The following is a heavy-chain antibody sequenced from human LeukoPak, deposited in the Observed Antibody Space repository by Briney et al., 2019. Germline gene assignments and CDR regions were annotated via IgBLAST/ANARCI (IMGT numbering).Heavy chain of an antibody. D-gene: IGHD6-13*01. CDR3: ARHEDSSSWWNWFDP. CDR1: GGSISSYY. V-gene: IGHV4-59*08. Sequence: SETLSLTCTVSGGSISSYYWSWIRQPPGKGLEWIGYIYYSGSTNYNPSLKSRVTISVDASKNQFSLKPSSVTAADTAVYYCARHEDSSSWWNWFDPWGQGTLVTVSS. CDR2: IYYSGST. J-gene: IGHJ5*02.